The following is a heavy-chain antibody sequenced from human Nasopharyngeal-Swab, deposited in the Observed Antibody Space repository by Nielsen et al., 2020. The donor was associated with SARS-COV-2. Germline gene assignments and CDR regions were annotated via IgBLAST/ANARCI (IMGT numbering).Heavy chain of an antibody. CDR3: ARVNYDSSGGDAFDI. Sequence: GESLKISCAASGFTFSSYDMHWVRQATGKGLEWVSAIGTAGDTYYPGSVKGRFTISRENAKNSLYLQMNSLRAGDTAVYYCARVNYDSSGGDAFDIWGQGTMVTVS. J-gene: IGHJ3*02. D-gene: IGHD3-22*01. CDR1: GFTFSSYD. V-gene: IGHV3-13*01. CDR2: IGTAGDT.